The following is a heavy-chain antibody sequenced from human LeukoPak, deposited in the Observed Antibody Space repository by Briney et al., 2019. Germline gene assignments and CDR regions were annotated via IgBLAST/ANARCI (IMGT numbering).Heavy chain of an antibody. CDR1: GFTFSSYA. CDR3: ARSPTITVSGWYWPTGLPRYPNYYYMDV. D-gene: IGHD6-19*01. J-gene: IGHJ6*03. CDR2: ISYDGSNK. V-gene: IGHV3-30*04. Sequence: GGSLRLSCAASGFTFSSYAMHWVRQAPGKGLEWVAVISYDGSNKYYADSVKGRFTISRDNSKNTLYLQMNSLRAEDTAVYYCARSPTITVSGWYWPTGLPRYPNYYYMDVWGKGTTVTVSS.